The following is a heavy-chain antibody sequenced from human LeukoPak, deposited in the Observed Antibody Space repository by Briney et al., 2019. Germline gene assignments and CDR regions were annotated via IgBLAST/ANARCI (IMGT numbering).Heavy chain of an antibody. D-gene: IGHD6-19*01. J-gene: IGHJ6*03. V-gene: IGHV5-51*01. CDR1: GYSFTSYW. CDR3: ARHPIAVAGNQPYHYYYMDV. CDR2: IYPGDSDT. Sequence: GESLKISCKGSGYSFTSYWIGWVRQMPGKGLEWMGIIYPGDSDTRYSPSFQGQVTISAEKSISTAYLQWSSLMASDTAMYYCARHPIAVAGNQPYHYYYMDVWGKGTTATVSS.